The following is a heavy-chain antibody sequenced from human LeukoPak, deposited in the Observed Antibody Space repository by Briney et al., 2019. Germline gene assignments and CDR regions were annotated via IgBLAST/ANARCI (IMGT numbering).Heavy chain of an antibody. CDR3: AKDNEMATIGSAFDI. CDR1: GFTFSSYA. V-gene: IGHV3-9*01. Sequence: QAGGSLRLSCAASGFTFSSYAMHWVRHAPGKGLEWVSGISWNSGSIGYADSVKGRFTISRDNAKNSLYLQMNSLRAEDTALYYCAKDNEMATIGSAFDIWGQGTMVTVSS. J-gene: IGHJ3*02. CDR2: ISWNSGSI. D-gene: IGHD5-24*01.